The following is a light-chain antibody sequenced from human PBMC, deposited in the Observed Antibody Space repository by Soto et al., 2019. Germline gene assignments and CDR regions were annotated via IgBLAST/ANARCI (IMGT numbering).Light chain of an antibody. CDR2: GAS. CDR3: QQYGSSPLYT. J-gene: IGKJ2*01. CDR1: QSVSSFY. V-gene: IGKV3-20*01. Sequence: DIVLTQSPGTLSLSPGERATLSCRASQSVSSFYLAWYQQKPGQAPRLLIYGASSRATGIPDRFSGSGSGTDFTLAISRLEPEDFAVYYCQQYGSSPLYTFGQGTKLEIK.